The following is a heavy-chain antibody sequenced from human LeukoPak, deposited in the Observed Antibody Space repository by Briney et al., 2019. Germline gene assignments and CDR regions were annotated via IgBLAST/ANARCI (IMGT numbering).Heavy chain of an antibody. CDR2: IIPIFGTA. CDR3: ARGSGWYINWFDP. V-gene: IGHV1-69*13. Sequence: LVKVSCKASGDTFSSYAISWVRQAPGQGLEWMGGIIPIFGTANYAQKFQGRVTITADESTSTAYMELSSLRSEDTAVYYCARGSGWYINWFDPWGQGTLVTVSS. CDR1: GDTFSSYA. D-gene: IGHD6-19*01. J-gene: IGHJ5*02.